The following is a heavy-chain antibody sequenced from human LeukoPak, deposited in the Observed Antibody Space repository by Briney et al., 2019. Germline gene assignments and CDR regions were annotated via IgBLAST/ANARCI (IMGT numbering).Heavy chain of an antibody. CDR1: GGSISSGGYS. V-gene: IGHV4-61*08. D-gene: IGHD6-13*01. J-gene: IGHJ4*02. CDR3: ARHHSSNSWYST. CDR2: IYSSGST. Sequence: PSETLSLTCAVSGGSISSGGYSWSWIRQPPGKGLDWIGYIYSSGSTDYSPSLRSRVTLSVDTSKNQFSLKLSSVTAADTAVYYCARHHSSNSWYSTWGQGTLVTVSS.